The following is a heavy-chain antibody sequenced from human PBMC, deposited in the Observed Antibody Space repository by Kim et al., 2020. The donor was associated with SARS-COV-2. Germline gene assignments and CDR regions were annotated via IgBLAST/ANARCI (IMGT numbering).Heavy chain of an antibody. CDR3: AKATSSNCLGH. J-gene: IGHJ4*02. Sequence: TTYADSVKGRFTIARDNSKNTLDLQMNSLRAEDTAVYQCAKATSSNCLGHWGQGTLVTVSS. V-gene: IGHV3-23*01. D-gene: IGHD1-1*01. CDR2: T.